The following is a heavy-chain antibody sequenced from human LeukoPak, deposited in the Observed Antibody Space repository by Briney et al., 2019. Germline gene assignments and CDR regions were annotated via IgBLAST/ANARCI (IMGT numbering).Heavy chain of an antibody. CDR2: ISGSGGST. V-gene: IGHV3-23*01. D-gene: IGHD1-26*01. J-gene: IGHJ4*02. Sequence: PGGSLRLSCAASGFTFSSYDMSWVRQAPGKGLEWVSAISGSGGSTYYADSVKGRFTISRDNSKNTLYLQMNSLRAEDTAVYYCARGSYWENYFDYWGQGTLVTVSS. CDR3: ARGSYWENYFDY. CDR1: GFTFSSYD.